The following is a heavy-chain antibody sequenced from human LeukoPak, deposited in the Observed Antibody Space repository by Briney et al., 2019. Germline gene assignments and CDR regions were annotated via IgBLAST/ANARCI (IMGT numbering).Heavy chain of an antibody. CDR1: GGSISSYY. Sequence: SETLSLTCTVSGGSISSYYWSWIRQPPGKGLKWIGYIYYSGSTNYNPTLKSRVTISVDTSKNQFSLKLSSVTAADTAVYYCARAVAAAGDWFDPWGQGTLVTVSS. D-gene: IGHD6-13*01. CDR2: IYYSGST. V-gene: IGHV4-59*01. CDR3: ARAVAAAGDWFDP. J-gene: IGHJ5*02.